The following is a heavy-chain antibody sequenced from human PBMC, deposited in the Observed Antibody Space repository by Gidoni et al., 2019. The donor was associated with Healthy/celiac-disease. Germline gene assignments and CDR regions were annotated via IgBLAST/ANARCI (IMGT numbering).Heavy chain of an antibody. Sequence: QVQLLESGGGVVKPGRSLRLSCAASDFTVGGYGLHWVRQAPGKGLEWVAVISYDGSNKYYADSVKGRFTISRDNSKNTLYLQMNSLRAEDTAVYYCAKDLTYYYDSSGYPWFDPWGQGTLVTVSS. CDR3: AKDLTYYYDSSGYPWFDP. D-gene: IGHD3-22*01. V-gene: IGHV3-30*18. CDR2: ISYDGSNK. J-gene: IGHJ5*02. CDR1: DFTVGGYG.